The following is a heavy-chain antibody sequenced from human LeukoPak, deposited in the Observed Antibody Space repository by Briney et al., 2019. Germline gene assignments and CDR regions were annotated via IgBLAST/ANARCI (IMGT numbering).Heavy chain of an antibody. CDR2: IYYSGST. CDR3: ARVVHDYYDSSGYPPSFDY. J-gene: IGHJ4*02. V-gene: IGHV4-59*01. CDR1: GGSISSYY. D-gene: IGHD3-22*01. Sequence: SETLSLTCTVSGGSISSYYWSWMRQPPGKGLEWIGYIYYSGSTNYNPSLKSRVTISVDTSKNQFSLKLSSVTAADTAVYYCARVVHDYYDSSGYPPSFDYWGQGTLVTVSS.